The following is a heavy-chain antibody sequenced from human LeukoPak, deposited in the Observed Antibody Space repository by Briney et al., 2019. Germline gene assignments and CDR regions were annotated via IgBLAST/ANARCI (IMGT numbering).Heavy chain of an antibody. D-gene: IGHD3-16*01. CDR1: GFTFSNHA. CDR2: IGGTARSI. V-gene: IGHV3-23*01. Sequence: GGSLRLSCAASGFTFSNHAMSWVRQPPGKGLEWVSTIGGTARSIFYADSVKSRFTISRDNSKNTLYLQMNSLRAEDTAVYYCAKDLETLTPIMDWGQGTLVTVSS. CDR3: AKDLETLTPIMD. J-gene: IGHJ4*02.